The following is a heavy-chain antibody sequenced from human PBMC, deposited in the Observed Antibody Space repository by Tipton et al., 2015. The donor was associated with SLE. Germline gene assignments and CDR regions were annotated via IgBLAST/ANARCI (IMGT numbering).Heavy chain of an antibody. V-gene: IGHV4-39*07. CDR2: LSYSGST. CDR1: GGSISSDSYF. J-gene: IGHJ4*02. CDR3: ARDKSGSLDTFDI. Sequence: TLSLTCNVSGGSISSDSYFWGWTRQPPGKGLEWIGSLSYSGSTHYNPSLKSRVTMSVHTSKIQFSLRLTTVTAADTAVYYCARDKSGSLDTFDIWGQGTLVTVSS. D-gene: IGHD5-18*01.